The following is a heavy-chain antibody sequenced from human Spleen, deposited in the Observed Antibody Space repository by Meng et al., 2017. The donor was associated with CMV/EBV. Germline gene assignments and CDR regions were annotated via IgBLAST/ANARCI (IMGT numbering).Heavy chain of an antibody. Sequence: GESLKISCAASGFTFSDHYMDWVRQAPGKGLEWVGRIKSKTDGGTTDYAAPVKGRFTISRDDSKNTLYLQMNSLKTEDTAVYYCTTVLDPYYYYYGMDVWGQGTTVTVSS. J-gene: IGHJ6*02. CDR3: TTVLDPYYYYYGMDV. V-gene: IGHV3-15*01. CDR2: IKSKTDGGTT. CDR1: GFTFSDHY.